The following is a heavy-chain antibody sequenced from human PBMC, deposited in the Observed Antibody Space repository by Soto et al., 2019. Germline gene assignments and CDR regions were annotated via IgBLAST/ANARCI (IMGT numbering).Heavy chain of an antibody. D-gene: IGHD3-22*01. V-gene: IGHV3-30*18. CDR3: VKDTYYHDSSGYYVFDY. J-gene: IGHJ4*02. CDR2: ISYDGSNK. Sequence: QVQLVESGGGVVQPGRSLRLSCADSGFTFTDYGMHWVRQAPGKGLEWVAVISYDGSNKNYADSVKGRFTISRDNSKNTLYLQMNSLRAEDTAVYYCVKDTYYHDSSGYYVFDYWGQGTLVTVSS. CDR1: GFTFTDYG.